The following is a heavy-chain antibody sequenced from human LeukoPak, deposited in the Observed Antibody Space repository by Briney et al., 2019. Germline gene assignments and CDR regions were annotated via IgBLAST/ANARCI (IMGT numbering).Heavy chain of an antibody. J-gene: IGHJ4*02. V-gene: IGHV3-64D*09. D-gene: IGHD6-13*01. CDR1: GFYFLTYA. CDR3: VPLPIAVAGTHLLDY. Sequence: GGSLRLSCLASGFYFLTYAMHWVRQAPGKGLEYVSAISSYGGSTYYADSVKGRFTISRDNSKNTLYLQMSSLRAEDTAVYYCVPLPIAVAGTHLLDYWGQGTLVTVSS. CDR2: ISSYGGST.